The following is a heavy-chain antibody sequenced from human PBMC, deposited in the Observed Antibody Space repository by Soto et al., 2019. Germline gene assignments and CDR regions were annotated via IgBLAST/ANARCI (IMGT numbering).Heavy chain of an antibody. Sequence: SVKVSCKASGGTFSSYAFSWVRQAPGQGLEWMRGIIRIFHTSTYAQNFQGRVTITADESTSTAYVELINLRSDDTAVYYCVHRRDGYNSAFFDYWGQGTLVTVSS. CDR2: IIRIFHTS. D-gene: IGHD5-12*01. V-gene: IGHV1-69*13. CDR3: VHRRDGYNSAFFDY. J-gene: IGHJ4*02. CDR1: GGTFSSYA.